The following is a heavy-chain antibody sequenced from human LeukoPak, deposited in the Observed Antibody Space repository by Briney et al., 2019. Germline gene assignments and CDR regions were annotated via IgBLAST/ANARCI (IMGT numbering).Heavy chain of an antibody. V-gene: IGHV3-30-3*01. CDR2: ISYVGSNK. D-gene: IGHD5-18*01. Sequence: GGPLRLSYAASGFTFSSYVMHWVRPAPGEGVGWVAVISYVGSNKYYAGPVKGRFTISRDNSKNTLYVQMNSLRAEDTAAYYCAREMNTAMVFDYWGQGTLVTVSS. J-gene: IGHJ4*02. CDR1: GFTFSSYV. CDR3: AREMNTAMVFDY.